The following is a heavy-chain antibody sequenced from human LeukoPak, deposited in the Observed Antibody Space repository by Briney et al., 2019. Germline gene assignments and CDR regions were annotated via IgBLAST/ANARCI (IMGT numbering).Heavy chain of an antibody. CDR1: GGSISGYY. CDR3: ARFTYTTRPSDV. J-gene: IGHJ6*04. V-gene: IGHV4-4*09. D-gene: IGHD3-16*01. CDR2: IYSSGST. Sequence: PSETLSLTCSVSGGSISGYYWSWIRQPPGQTLEWIGYIYSSGSTNYNPSLQSRVTMSVDTSMNQFSLRLRSVTVADTAVYYCARFTYTTRPSDVWGKGTTVTVSS.